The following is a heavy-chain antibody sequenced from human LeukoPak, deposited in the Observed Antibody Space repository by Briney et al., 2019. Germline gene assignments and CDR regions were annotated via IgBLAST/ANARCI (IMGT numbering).Heavy chain of an antibody. CDR2: INHSGST. J-gene: IGHJ5*02. V-gene: IGHV4-34*01. D-gene: IGHD2-15*01. CDR1: GGSFSGYY. Sequence: SETLSLTCAVYGGSFSGYYWSWIRQPPGKGLEWIGEINHSGSTNYNPSLKSRVTISVDTSKNQFSLKLSSVTAADTAMYYCARDIGSSTPRGDLWGQGTLVTVSS. CDR3: ARDIGSSTPRGDL.